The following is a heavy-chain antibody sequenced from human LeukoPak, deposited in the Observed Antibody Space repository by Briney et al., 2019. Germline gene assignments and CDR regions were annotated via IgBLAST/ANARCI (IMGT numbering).Heavy chain of an antibody. CDR2: ISSSSSYI. CDR3: ARDLGAVPAAIGYSGYDYYYYYGMDV. D-gene: IGHD5-12*01. J-gene: IGHJ6*04. CDR1: GFTFSSYW. V-gene: IGHV3-21*01. Sequence: KSGGSLRLSCAASGFTFSSYWMNWVRQAPGKGLEWVSSISSSSSYIYYADSVKGRFTISRDNAKNSLYLQMNSLRAEDTAVYYCARDLGAVPAAIGYSGYDYYYYYGMDVWGKGTTVTVSS.